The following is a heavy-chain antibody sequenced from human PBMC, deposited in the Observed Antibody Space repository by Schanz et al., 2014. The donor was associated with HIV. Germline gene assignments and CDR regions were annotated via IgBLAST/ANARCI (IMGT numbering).Heavy chain of an antibody. D-gene: IGHD2-21*01. J-gene: IGHJ3*01. CDR3: ARGGYYRGVGDYYVTTFDY. V-gene: IGHV1-2*02. Sequence: QVQLVQSGAEVKKPGASVKVSCKASGYTFTDYFVHWVRQAPGQGLEWMGWINPNTGGTNFAQKSQGRVTMTRDTSISAVYMELSRLRSDDTAVYYCARGGYYRGVGDYYVTTFDYWGRGTKVTVSS. CDR2: INPNTGGT. CDR1: GYTFTDYF.